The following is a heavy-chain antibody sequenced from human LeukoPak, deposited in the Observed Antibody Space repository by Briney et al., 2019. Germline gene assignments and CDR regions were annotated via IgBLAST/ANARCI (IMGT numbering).Heavy chain of an antibody. CDR2: INPNSGGT. CDR3: AIALLGAGDSFGLDY. CDR1: GYTFTGYY. V-gene: IGHV1-2*02. Sequence: GASVKVSCKASGYTFTGYYMHWVRQAPGQGLEWMGWINPNSGGTNYAQKFQGRVTMTRATSISTAYIELSRLRSDDTAVYYCAIALLGAGDSFGLDYWGQGTLVTVSS. J-gene: IGHJ4*02. D-gene: IGHD7-27*01.